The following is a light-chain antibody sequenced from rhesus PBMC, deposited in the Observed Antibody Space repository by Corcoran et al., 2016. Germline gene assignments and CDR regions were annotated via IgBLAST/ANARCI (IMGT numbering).Light chain of an antibody. V-gene: IGKV1-22*01. CDR3: QQYDSRPWT. J-gene: IGKJ1*01. CDR1: QGISNW. CDR2: KAS. Sequence: DIQMTQSPSSLSASVGDTVTITCRASQGISNWLAWYQQKPGKAPKLLIYKASSLQSGAPSRFSGSRSGTDFTLTINSLQSEDFATYHCQQYDSRPWTFGQGTKVEIK.